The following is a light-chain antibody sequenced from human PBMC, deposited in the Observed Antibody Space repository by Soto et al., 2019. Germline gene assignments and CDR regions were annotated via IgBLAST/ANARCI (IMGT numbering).Light chain of an antibody. CDR2: HAS. Sequence: EIVMTQSPVSLYVSPGERATLSCRASQSVSTKLAWYQQKPGQASRLLXYHASIRAAGIPARFSGSGSGTEFTLTISSLQSEDFAVYHCQQYNNWPPWTFGQGTKVDNK. J-gene: IGKJ1*01. CDR1: QSVSTK. CDR3: QQYNNWPPWT. V-gene: IGKV3D-15*01.